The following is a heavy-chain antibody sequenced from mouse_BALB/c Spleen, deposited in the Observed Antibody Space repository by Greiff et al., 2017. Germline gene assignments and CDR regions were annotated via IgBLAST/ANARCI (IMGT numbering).Heavy chain of an antibody. Sequence: VQLQQSGTVLARPGASVKMSCKASGYTFTSYWMHWVKQRPGQGLEWIGAIYPGNSDTSYNQKFKGKAKLTAVTSTSTAYMELSSLTNEDSAVYYCTRYSYGSCYFDYWGQGTTLTVSS. D-gene: IGHD1-1*01. CDR2: IYPGNSDT. V-gene: IGHV1-5*01. CDR3: TRYSYGSCYFDY. CDR1: GYTFTSYW. J-gene: IGHJ2*01.